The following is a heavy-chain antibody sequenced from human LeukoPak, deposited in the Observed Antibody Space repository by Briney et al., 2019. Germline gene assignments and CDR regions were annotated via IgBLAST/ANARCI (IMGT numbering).Heavy chain of an antibody. CDR3: ASKITIFGVVPHWYFDL. D-gene: IGHD3-3*01. Sequence: PGGSLRLSCAASGFTVSSNCMSWVRQAPGKGLEWVSVIYSGGSTYYADSVKGRFTISRDNSKNTLYLQMNSLRAEDTAVYYCASKITIFGVVPHWYFDLWGRGTLVTVSS. CDR1: GFTVSSNC. V-gene: IGHV3-53*01. J-gene: IGHJ2*01. CDR2: IYSGGST.